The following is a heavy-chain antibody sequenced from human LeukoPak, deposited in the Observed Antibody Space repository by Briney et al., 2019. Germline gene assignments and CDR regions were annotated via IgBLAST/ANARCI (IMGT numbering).Heavy chain of an antibody. CDR3: ARDGYLAYCGGDCYLGAFDI. CDR2: ISYDGSNK. Sequence: GGSLRLSCAASGFTISSYAMHWVRQAPGKGLEWVAVISYDGSNKYYADSVKGRFTISRDNSKNTLYLQMNSLRAEDTAVYYCARDGYLAYCGGDCYLGAFDIWGQGTMVTASS. V-gene: IGHV3-30-3*01. D-gene: IGHD2-21*02. J-gene: IGHJ3*02. CDR1: GFTISSYA.